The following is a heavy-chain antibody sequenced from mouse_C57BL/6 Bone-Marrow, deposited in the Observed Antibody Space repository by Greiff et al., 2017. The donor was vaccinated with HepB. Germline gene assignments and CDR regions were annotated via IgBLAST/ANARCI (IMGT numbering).Heavy chain of an antibody. D-gene: IGHD1-1*01. Sequence: VQLQQSGPELVKPGASVKISCKASGYSFTGYYMNWVKQSPEKSLEWIGEINPSTGGTTYNQKFKAKATLTVDKSSSTAYMQLKSLTSEDSAVYDCAIYYYGSSYCWYFDVWGTGTTVTVSS. CDR1: GYSFTGYY. V-gene: IGHV1-42*01. J-gene: IGHJ1*03. CDR3: AIYYYGSSYCWYFDV. CDR2: INPSTGGT.